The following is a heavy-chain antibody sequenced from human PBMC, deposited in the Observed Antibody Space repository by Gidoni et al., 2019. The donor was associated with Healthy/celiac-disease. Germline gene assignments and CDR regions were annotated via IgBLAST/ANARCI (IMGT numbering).Heavy chain of an antibody. D-gene: IGHD2-2*01. CDR1: GYSFTSYW. J-gene: IGHJ3*02. Sequence: EVQLVQSGAEVKKPGESLKISCKGSGYSFTSYWIGWVRQMPGKGLEWMGIIYPGDSETRYSPSFQGQVTISADKSISTAYLQWSSLKASDTAMYYCARQADCSSTSCYSDIWGQGTMVTVSS. CDR3: ARQADCSSTSCYSDI. V-gene: IGHV5-51*01. CDR2: IYPGDSET.